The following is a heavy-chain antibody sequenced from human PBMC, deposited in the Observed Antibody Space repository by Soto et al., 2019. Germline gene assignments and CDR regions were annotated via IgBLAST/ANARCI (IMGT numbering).Heavy chain of an antibody. CDR1: GFTFSSYN. J-gene: IGHJ4*02. V-gene: IGHV3-48*01. CDR2: ISSSSSTI. CDR3: ARELVVVSPGDFDY. D-gene: IGHD2-15*01. Sequence: VQLVESGGGLVQPGGSLRLSCAASGFTFSSYNMNWVRQAPGKGLEWVSYISSSSSTIYYADSVKGRFTISRDNAKNSLYLQMNSLRAEDTAVYYCARELVVVSPGDFDYWGQGTLVTVSS.